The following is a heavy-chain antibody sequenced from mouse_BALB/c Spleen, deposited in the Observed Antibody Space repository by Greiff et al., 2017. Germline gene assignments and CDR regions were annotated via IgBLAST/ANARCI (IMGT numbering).Heavy chain of an antibody. Sequence: DVKLVVSGPGLVKPSQSLSLTCTVTGYSITSDYAWNWIRQFPGNKLEWMGYISYSGSTSYNPSLKSRISITRDTSKNQFFLQLNSVTTEDTATYYCARWAVVATDAYWGQGTLVTVSA. D-gene: IGHD1-1*01. V-gene: IGHV3-2*02. CDR3: ARWAVVATDAY. J-gene: IGHJ3*01. CDR1: GYSITSDYA. CDR2: ISYSGST.